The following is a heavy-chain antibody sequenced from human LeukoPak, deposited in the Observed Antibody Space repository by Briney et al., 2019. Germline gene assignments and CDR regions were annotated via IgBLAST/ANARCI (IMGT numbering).Heavy chain of an antibody. CDR1: GFTFSSYG. CDR3: AKDEEPEEWLLENRGQDVLALGAFDI. J-gene: IGHJ3*02. CDR2: IRYDGSNK. Sequence: GGSLRLSCAASGFTFSSYGMHWVRQAPGKGLEWVAFIRYDGSNKYYADSVKGRFTISRDNSKNTLYLQMNSLRAGDTAVYYCAKDEEPEEWLLENRGQDVLALGAFDIWGQGTMVTVSS. V-gene: IGHV3-30*02. D-gene: IGHD3-3*01.